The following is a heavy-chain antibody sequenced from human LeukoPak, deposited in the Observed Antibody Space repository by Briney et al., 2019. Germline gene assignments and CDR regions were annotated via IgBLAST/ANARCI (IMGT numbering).Heavy chain of an antibody. V-gene: IGHV3-11*04. Sequence: PGGSLRLSCAASGLTFSDYYMSWIRQAPGKGLEWVSYISSSGSTIYYADSVKGRFTISRDNAKNSLYLQMNSLRAEDTAVYYCARDRTPNSYYSPHGAFDIWGQGTMVTVSS. J-gene: IGHJ3*02. CDR3: ARDRTPNSYYSPHGAFDI. D-gene: IGHD3-10*01. CDR1: GLTFSDYY. CDR2: ISSSGSTI.